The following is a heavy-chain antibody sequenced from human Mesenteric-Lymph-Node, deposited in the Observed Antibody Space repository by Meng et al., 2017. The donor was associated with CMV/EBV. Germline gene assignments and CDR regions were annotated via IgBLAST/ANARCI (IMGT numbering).Heavy chain of an antibody. CDR2: ISSSGRSI. CDR1: GFTFSSYE. D-gene: IGHD3-22*01. J-gene: IGHJ4*02. Sequence: GESLKISCAASGFTFSSYEMNWVRQTPGKGLEWVSYISSSGRSIFYADSVKGRFTIFRDNAKNSLDLQMNSLRAEDTGVYYCARDSYDATGYYYFDYWGQGSLVTVSS. V-gene: IGHV3-48*03. CDR3: ARDSYDATGYYYFDY.